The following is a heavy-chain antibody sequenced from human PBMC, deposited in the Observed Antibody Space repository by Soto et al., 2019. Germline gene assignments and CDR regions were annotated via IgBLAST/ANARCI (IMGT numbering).Heavy chain of an antibody. CDR2: IYYSGST. Sequence: QVQLQESGPGLVKPSQTLSLTCTVSGGSISSGGYYWSWIRQHPGKGLEWIGYIYYSGSTYYNPSLKSRVTISVDTSKNQFSLKLSSVTAADTAVYYCARVVMVWGVMRAYFDYWGQGTLVTVSS. D-gene: IGHD3-10*01. J-gene: IGHJ4*02. CDR1: GGSISSGGYY. CDR3: ARVVMVWGVMRAYFDY. V-gene: IGHV4-31*03.